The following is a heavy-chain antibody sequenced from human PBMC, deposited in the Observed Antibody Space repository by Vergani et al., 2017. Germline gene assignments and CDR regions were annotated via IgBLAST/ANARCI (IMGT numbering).Heavy chain of an antibody. CDR1: GYTFTGYY. Sequence: QVQLVQSGAEVKKPGASVKVSCKASGYTFTGYYMHWVRQAPGQGLEWMGWINPNSGGTNYAQKFQGRVTMTRDTSISTAYMELSRLRSDDTAVYYCARVRRYSSSGNWFDPWGQGTLVTVSS. V-gene: IGHV1-2*02. D-gene: IGHD6-13*01. J-gene: IGHJ5*02. CDR2: INPNSGGT. CDR3: ARVRRYSSSGNWFDP.